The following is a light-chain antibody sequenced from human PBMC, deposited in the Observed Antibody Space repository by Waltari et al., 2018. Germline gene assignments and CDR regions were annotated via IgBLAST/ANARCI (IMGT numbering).Light chain of an antibody. J-gene: IGLJ2*01. CDR1: SSNIGNNP. CDR3: ATWDDNLTGVV. CDR2: SNN. V-gene: IGLV1-44*01. Sequence: QSVLTQPPSASGTPGQRVTISCSGSSSNIGNNPINWYHQLRGTAPKLLIYSNNQRPSGVPDRFSGSKSDTSASLTISGLQSEDEADYYCATWDDNLTGVVFGGGTKLTV.